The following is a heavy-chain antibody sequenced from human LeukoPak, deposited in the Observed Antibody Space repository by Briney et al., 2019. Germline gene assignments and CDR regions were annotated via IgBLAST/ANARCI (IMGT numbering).Heavy chain of an antibody. CDR2: IVVGSGNT. J-gene: IGHJ4*02. Sequence: SVKVSCKASGFTFTSSAMQWVRQARGQRLEWIGWIVVGSGNTNYAQKFQEKVTITRDMSTSTAYMELSSLRSEDTAVYYCAVVVNYYDSSGYSLDYWGQGTLVTVSS. V-gene: IGHV1-58*02. D-gene: IGHD3-22*01. CDR1: GFTFTSSA. CDR3: AVVVNYYDSSGYSLDY.